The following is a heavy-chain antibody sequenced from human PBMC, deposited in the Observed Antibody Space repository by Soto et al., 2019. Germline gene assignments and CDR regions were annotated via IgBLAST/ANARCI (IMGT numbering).Heavy chain of an antibody. CDR3: AREGASIHVITGGDALDI. V-gene: IGHV6-1*01. J-gene: IGHJ3*02. Sequence: SQTLSLTCAISGDSVSSNSAAWNWIRQSPSRGLEWLGRTYYRSKWYNEYAVSVKSRITINPDTSKNQFSLQLNSVTPEDTAVYYYAREGASIHVITGGDALDIWGQGTMVTVSS. CDR1: GDSVSSNSAA. D-gene: IGHD1-20*01. CDR2: TYYRSKWYN.